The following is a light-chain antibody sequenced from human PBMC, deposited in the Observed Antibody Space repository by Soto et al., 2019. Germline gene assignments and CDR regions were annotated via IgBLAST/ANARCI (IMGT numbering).Light chain of an antibody. Sequence: QSVLTQPPSASGSPGQSVTISCTGTSSDVGGYNFVSWYQQHPGKAPKLMIYEVSERPSGVPDRFSGSKYGNSASLTVSGLQDEAEDVYSCNSYGGSIIVVFGGGTKVTVL. V-gene: IGLV2-8*01. CDR3: NSYGGSIIVV. CDR2: EVS. CDR1: SSDVGGYNF. J-gene: IGLJ2*01.